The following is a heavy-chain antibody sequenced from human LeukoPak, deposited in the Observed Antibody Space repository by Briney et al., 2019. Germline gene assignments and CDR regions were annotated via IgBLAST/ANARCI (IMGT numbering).Heavy chain of an antibody. CDR3: AGGDYVWGSYRQGYYFDY. V-gene: IGHV4-39*01. D-gene: IGHD3-16*02. CDR2: IYYSGST. J-gene: IGHJ4*02. CDR1: GGSISSSSYY. Sequence: ASETLSLTCTVSGGSISSSSYYWGWIRQPPGKGLEWIGSIYYSGSTYYNPSLKSRVTISVGTSKNQFSLKLSSVTAADTAVYYCAGGDYVWGSYRQGYYFDYWGQGTLVTVSS.